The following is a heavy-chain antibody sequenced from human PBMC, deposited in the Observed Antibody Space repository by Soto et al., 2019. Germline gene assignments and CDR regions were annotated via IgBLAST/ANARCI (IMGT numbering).Heavy chain of an antibody. CDR2: IYYSGST. D-gene: IGHD1-7*01. J-gene: IGHJ6*02. CDR3: AREGLTGTIGLYYYYGMDV. V-gene: IGHV4-61*08. Sequence: SETLSLTCAVSGDTIITGGYSWAWIRQPPGKPLEWIGYIYYSGSTNYDPSLKSRVTISVDTSKNQFSLKLSSVTAADTAVYYCAREGLTGTIGLYYYYGMDVWGQGTTVTVSS. CDR1: GDTIITGGYS.